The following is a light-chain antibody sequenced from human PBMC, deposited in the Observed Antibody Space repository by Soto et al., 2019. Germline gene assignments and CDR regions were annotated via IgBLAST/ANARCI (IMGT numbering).Light chain of an antibody. CDR3: YSYAGENLYV. J-gene: IGLJ1*01. V-gene: IGLV2-23*01. CDR1: SSDVGSYNL. CDR2: EGT. Sequence: SALTQPASVSASPGQSITIPCTGTSSDVGSYNLVSWFQQHPGKVPKLLIYEGTKRPSGLSDRFSGSKSGTTASLTISGLHAEDEAHYYCYSYAGENLYVFGTGTKVTVL.